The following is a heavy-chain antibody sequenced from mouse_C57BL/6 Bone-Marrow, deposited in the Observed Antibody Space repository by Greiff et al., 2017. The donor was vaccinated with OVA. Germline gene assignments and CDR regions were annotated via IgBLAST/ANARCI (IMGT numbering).Heavy chain of an antibody. Sequence: VKLVESGPGLVQPSQSLSITCTVSGFSLTSYGVHWVRQSPGKGLEWLGVIWSGGSTDYNAAFISRLSISKDNSKSQVFFKMNSLQADDTAIYYCASYYYASRAYYAMDYWGQGTSVTVSS. CDR2: IWSGGST. CDR1: GFSLTSYG. CDR3: ASYYYASRAYYAMDY. V-gene: IGHV2-2*01. J-gene: IGHJ4*01. D-gene: IGHD1-1*01.